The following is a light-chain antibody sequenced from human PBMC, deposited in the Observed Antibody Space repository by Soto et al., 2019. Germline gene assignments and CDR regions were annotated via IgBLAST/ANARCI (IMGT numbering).Light chain of an antibody. V-gene: IGKV1-27*01. CDR2: GAS. Sequence: DIQMTQSPSSLSASVGDRVTITCRASQVITTYLAWYQQEPGKVPKLLIYGASTLRSGVPSRFSGRGSRTDFTLTISSLQPKDFSTYYCQQYNSARPTFGPGIKVDVK. CDR1: QVITTY. CDR3: QQYNSARPT. J-gene: IGKJ3*01.